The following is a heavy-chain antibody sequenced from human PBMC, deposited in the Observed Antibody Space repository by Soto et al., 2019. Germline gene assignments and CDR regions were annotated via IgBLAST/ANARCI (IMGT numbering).Heavy chain of an antibody. Sequence: PSETLSLTCAVYGGSFSGYYWNWIRQPPGKGLEWIGEINHSGSTNYNPSLKSRVTISVDTSKNQFSLKLSSVTAADTAVYYCARFGGAGGQLVPCDYWGQGTLVTVSS. D-gene: IGHD6-13*01. V-gene: IGHV4-34*01. CDR3: ARFGGAGGQLVPCDY. J-gene: IGHJ4*02. CDR1: GGSFSGYY. CDR2: INHSGST.